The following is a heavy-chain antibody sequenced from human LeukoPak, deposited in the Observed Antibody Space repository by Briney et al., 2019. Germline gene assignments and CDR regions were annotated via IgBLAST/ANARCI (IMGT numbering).Heavy chain of an antibody. Sequence: GASLRLSCAASGFTFSGYAMSWVRQAPGKGLEWVSAISGSGGSTYYADSVKGRFTISRDNSKNTLYLQINSLRAEDTAVYYCAKDRSIGYCSGGSCYSDDYWGQGTLVTVSS. J-gene: IGHJ4*02. D-gene: IGHD2-15*01. CDR1: GFTFSGYA. CDR2: ISGSGGST. CDR3: AKDRSIGYCSGGSCYSDDY. V-gene: IGHV3-23*01.